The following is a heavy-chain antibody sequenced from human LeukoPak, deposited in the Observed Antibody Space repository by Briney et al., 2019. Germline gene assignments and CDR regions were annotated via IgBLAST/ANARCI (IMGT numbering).Heavy chain of an antibody. Sequence: GGSLRLSCAASGFTFDEYAMHWVRQAPGKGLEWVSGMSWKSGSIVYADSVKGLFTISRDNAKNSLYLKMNSLRAEDMALYSCAKDIFRYYYDSSGSYYFDYWGQGTLVTVSS. J-gene: IGHJ4*02. CDR2: MSWKSGSI. CDR3: AKDIFRYYYDSSGSYYFDY. D-gene: IGHD3-22*01. CDR1: GFTFDEYA. V-gene: IGHV3-9*03.